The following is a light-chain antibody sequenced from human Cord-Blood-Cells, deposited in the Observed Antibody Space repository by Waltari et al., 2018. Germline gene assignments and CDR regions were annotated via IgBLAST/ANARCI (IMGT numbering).Light chain of an antibody. V-gene: IGKV1-39*01. CDR3: QQSHSTPWT. CDR1: QSISSY. CDR2: AAS. J-gene: IGKJ1*01. Sequence: DIQMTQSPSSLSASVGDRVTITCRASQSISSYLNWYQQKPGKAPKLLIYAASSLQSGVPSRFSVSGSGTDFPLTISSLQPEDFATYYCQQSHSTPWTFGQGTKVEIK.